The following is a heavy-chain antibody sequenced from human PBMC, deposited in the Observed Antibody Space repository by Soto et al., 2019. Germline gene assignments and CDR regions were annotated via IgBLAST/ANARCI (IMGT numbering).Heavy chain of an antibody. CDR2: ISDDGRT. J-gene: IGHJ4*02. V-gene: IGHV3-53*01. Sequence: GGSLRLSCVASGFSVDNIFMSWVRQAPGKGLQWVSTISDDGRTYYADSVKGRFSLSRDKSRNTLYLQMNRLRVEDTAVYYCSRDHSSGGYDYRGQGSLVTVSS. CDR1: GFSVDNIF. D-gene: IGHD2-8*02. CDR3: SRDHSSGGYDY.